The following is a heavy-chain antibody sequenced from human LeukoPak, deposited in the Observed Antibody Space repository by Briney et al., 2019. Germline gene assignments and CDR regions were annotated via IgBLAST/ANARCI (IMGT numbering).Heavy chain of an antibody. Sequence: GGALRLSCAASGFTFSSYPMNWVRQAPGKGLEGLYALSGVGGSTYYAHSVMGRFTTSRDNTKKTLYLQMNSLRAEDTAVYYCAKTVKPDWGQGTLVTVSS. CDR2: LSGVGGST. V-gene: IGHV3-23*01. J-gene: IGHJ4*02. D-gene: IGHD4-17*01. CDR3: AKTVKPD. CDR1: GFTFSSYP.